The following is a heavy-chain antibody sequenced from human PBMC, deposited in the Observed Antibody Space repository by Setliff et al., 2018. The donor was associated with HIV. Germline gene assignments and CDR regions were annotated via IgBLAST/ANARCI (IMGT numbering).Heavy chain of an antibody. J-gene: IGHJ6*03. V-gene: IGHV1-8*02. CDR1: GYTFSSYD. D-gene: IGHD3-22*01. CDR2: MDPDSRNT. CDR3: ARARTDYYDRRRRSHYYIDV. Sequence: GASVKVSCKPSGYTFSSYDINWVRQAAGQGLEWMGWMDPDSRNTGYAQRFEGRVTLTWDTSISTAYLELNHLKSDDTAVYYCARARTDYYDRRRRSHYYIDVWARGATVTVSS.